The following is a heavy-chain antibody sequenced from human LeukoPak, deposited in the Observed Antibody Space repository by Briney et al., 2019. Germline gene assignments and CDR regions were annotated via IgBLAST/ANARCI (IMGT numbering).Heavy chain of an antibody. CDR2: IYYSGST. CDR3: ARLRRYCSSTSCYFRETNAFDI. Sequence: SETLSLTCTVSGGSISSSSYYWGWIRQPPGKGLEWIGSIYYSGSTYYNPSLKRRVTISVDTSKNQFSLKLSSVTAADTAVYYCARLRRYCSSTSCYFRETNAFDIWGQGTMVTVSS. V-gene: IGHV4-39*01. D-gene: IGHD2-2*01. J-gene: IGHJ3*02. CDR1: GGSISSSSYY.